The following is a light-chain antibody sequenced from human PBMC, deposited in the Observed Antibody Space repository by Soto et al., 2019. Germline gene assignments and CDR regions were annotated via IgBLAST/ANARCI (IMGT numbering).Light chain of an antibody. V-gene: IGLV1-40*01. CDR2: GNV. CDR3: QSYDSSLSGYV. Sequence: QSVLTQPPSVSGAPGQRVTISCTGSSSNIGAGFDVHWYQQLPGTAPKLLIYGNVDRPSGVPDRFSGSKSGTSASLAITGRQAEDEADYYCQSYDSSLSGYVFGTGTKLTVL. J-gene: IGLJ1*01. CDR1: SSNIGAGFD.